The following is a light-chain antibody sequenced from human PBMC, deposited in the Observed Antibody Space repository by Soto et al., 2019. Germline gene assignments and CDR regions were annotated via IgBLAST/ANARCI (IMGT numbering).Light chain of an antibody. V-gene: IGLV3-1*01. CDR1: KLGDKY. Sequence: SYELTQPPSVYVSPGQTASITCSGDKLGDKYACWYQQKPGQSPVLVIYQDSKRPSGIPERFSGSNSGNTATLTISGTQAMDEADYYCQAWDSSTRYVFGTGTKVTVL. J-gene: IGLJ1*01. CDR3: QAWDSSTRYV. CDR2: QDS.